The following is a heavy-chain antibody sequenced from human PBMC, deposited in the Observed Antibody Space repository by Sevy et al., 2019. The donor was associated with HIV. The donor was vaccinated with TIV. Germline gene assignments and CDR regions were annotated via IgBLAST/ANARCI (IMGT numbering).Heavy chain of an antibody. D-gene: IGHD3-22*01. Sequence: ASVKVSCKVSGYTVTEVSMHWVRQAPGKGLEWMGRFDPEDGERIYAQKFQGRVTLTEDTSTDTAYMELRSLKSEDTAVYYRATTREYYQDSSGYLDFWGQGTLVTVSS. CDR1: GYTVTEVS. J-gene: IGHJ4*02. V-gene: IGHV1-24*01. CDR3: ATTREYYQDSSGYLDF. CDR2: FDPEDGER.